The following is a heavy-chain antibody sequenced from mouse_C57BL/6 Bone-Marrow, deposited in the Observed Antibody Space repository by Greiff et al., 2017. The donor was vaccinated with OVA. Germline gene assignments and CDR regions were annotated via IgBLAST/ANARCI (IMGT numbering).Heavy chain of an antibody. CDR1: GYTFTSYW. CDR2: IDPSDSET. Sequence: QVQLQQPGAELVRPGSSVKLSCKASGYTFTSYWMHWVKQRPIQGLEWIGNIDPSDSETNYNQKFKDKATLTVDKSSSTAYMQLSSLASEDSAVYYCARWGMDYWGQGTSVTVSS. CDR3: ARWGMDY. V-gene: IGHV1-52*01. J-gene: IGHJ4*01.